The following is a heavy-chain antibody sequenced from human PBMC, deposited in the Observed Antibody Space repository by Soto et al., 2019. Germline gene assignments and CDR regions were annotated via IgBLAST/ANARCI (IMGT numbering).Heavy chain of an antibody. CDR3: ARALYYDILTGYYSFDY. V-gene: IGHV1-69*13. Sequence: ASVKVSCKASGGTFSSYAISWVRQAPGQGLEWMGGIIPIFGTANYAQKFQGRVTITADESTSTAYMELSSLRSEDTAVYYCARALYYDILTGYYSFDYWGQGTLVTVSS. CDR1: GGTFSSYA. CDR2: IIPIFGTA. D-gene: IGHD3-9*01. J-gene: IGHJ4*02.